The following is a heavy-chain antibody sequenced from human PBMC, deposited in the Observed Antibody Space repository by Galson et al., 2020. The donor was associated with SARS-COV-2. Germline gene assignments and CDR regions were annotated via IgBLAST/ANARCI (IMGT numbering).Heavy chain of an antibody. CDR2: IYYSGST. J-gene: IGHJ3*02. Sequence: ASETLSLTCTVSGGSISSGGYYWSWIRQHPGKGLEWIGYIYYSGSTYYNPSLKSRVTISVDTSKNQFSLKLSSVTAADTAVYYCARGAPFTMIVDHAFDIWGQGTMVTVSS. D-gene: IGHD3-22*01. V-gene: IGHV4-31*03. CDR3: ARGAPFTMIVDHAFDI. CDR1: GGSISSGGYY.